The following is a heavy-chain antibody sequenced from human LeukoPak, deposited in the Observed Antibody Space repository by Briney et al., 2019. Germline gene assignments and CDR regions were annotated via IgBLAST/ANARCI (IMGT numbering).Heavy chain of an antibody. J-gene: IGHJ5*02. Sequence: GGSLRLSCAASGFTFSTYLMHWVRQAPGKGLVWVSRINTDGSITTYADSVKGRFTISRDDAKNTLYLQMNSLRDEDTAVYYCASLGTLVPWGQGTLVTVSS. D-gene: IGHD3-9*01. CDR2: INTDGSIT. CDR1: GFTFSTYL. V-gene: IGHV3-74*03. CDR3: ASLGTLVP.